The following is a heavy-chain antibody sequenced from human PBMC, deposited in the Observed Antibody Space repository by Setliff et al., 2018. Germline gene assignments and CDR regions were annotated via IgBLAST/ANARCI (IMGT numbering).Heavy chain of an antibody. J-gene: IGHJ1*01. CDR3: ARGASLDVGTMVRGYFQH. D-gene: IGHD3-10*01. V-gene: IGHV1-69*10. Sequence: SVKVSCKASGGTFSSYAISWVRQAPGQGLEWMGGIIPILGIANYAQKFQGRVTITADKSTSTAYMELRSLRSEDTAVYYCARGASLDVGTMVRGYFQHWGQGTLVTVSS. CDR2: IIPILGIA. CDR1: GGTFSSYA.